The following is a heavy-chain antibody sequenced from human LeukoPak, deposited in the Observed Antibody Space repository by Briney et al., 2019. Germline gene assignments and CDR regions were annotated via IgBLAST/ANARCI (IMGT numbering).Heavy chain of an antibody. Sequence: GASVKVSCKASGYTFTGYYMHWARQAPGQGLEWMGWINPNSGGTNYAQKFQGRVTMTRDTSISTAYMELSRLRSDDTAVYYCARVRRELPGRIFDYWGQGTLVTVSS. V-gene: IGHV1-2*02. CDR1: GYTFTGYY. CDR2: INPNSGGT. CDR3: ARVRRELPGRIFDY. D-gene: IGHD1-26*01. J-gene: IGHJ4*02.